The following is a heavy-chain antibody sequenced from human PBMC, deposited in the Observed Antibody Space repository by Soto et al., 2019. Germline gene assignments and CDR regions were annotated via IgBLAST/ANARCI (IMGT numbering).Heavy chain of an antibody. CDR2: ISYDGSNK. D-gene: IGHD3-10*01. J-gene: IGHJ4*02. CDR3: AKRSYGSGSYYNGPYDY. V-gene: IGHV3-30*18. Sequence: GGSLRLSCAASGFTFSSYGMHWVRQAPGKGLEWVAVISYDGSNKYYADSVKGRFTISRDNSKNTLYLQMNSLRAEDTAVYYCAKRSYGSGSYYNGPYDYGGQGTLVTVSS. CDR1: GFTFSSYG.